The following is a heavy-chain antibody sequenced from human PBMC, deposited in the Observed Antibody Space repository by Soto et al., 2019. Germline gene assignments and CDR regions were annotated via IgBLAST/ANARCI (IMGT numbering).Heavy chain of an antibody. J-gene: IGHJ6*02. V-gene: IGHV1-8*01. CDR2: MNPNSGNT. CDR1: GYTFTSYD. CDR3: ASEPYSSTYYYYGMDV. Sequence: QVQLVQSGAEVKKPGASVKVSCKASGYTFTSYDINWVRQATGQGLEWMGWMNPNSGNTGYAQKFQGRVTMTRNTSISTAYRELSSLRSEDTAVYYCASEPYSSTYYYYGMDVWGQGTTVTVSS. D-gene: IGHD6-19*01.